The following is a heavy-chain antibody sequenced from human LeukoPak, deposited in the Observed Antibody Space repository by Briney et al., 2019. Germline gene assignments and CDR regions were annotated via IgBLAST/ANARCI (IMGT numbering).Heavy chain of an antibody. D-gene: IGHD5-24*01. CDR1: GGTFSSYA. V-gene: IGHV1-69*13. CDR2: IIPIFGTA. Sequence: SVKVSCKASGGTFSSYAISWVRQAPGQGLEWMGGIIPIFGTANYAQKFQGRVTITADDSTSTAYMELSSLRSEDTAVYYCAREGGVEMATIEAFDIWGQGTMVTVSS. J-gene: IGHJ3*02. CDR3: AREGGVEMATIEAFDI.